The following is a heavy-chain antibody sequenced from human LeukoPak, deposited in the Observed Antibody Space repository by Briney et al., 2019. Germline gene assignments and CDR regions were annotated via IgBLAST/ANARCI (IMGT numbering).Heavy chain of an antibody. D-gene: IGHD3-22*01. Sequence: GGSLRLSCAASGFTFSSYAMNWVRQAPGQGLKWVSAITGSGGRTYYADSVKGRFTISRDNSKNTLYLQMNSLRAEDTAVYYCAKASAMIVVVSKHFDYWGQGTLVTVSS. J-gene: IGHJ4*02. CDR2: ITGSGGRT. V-gene: IGHV3-23*01. CDR3: AKASAMIVVVSKHFDY. CDR1: GFTFSSYA.